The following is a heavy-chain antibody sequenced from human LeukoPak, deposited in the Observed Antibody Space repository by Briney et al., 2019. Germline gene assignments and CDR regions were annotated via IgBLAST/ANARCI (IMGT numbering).Heavy chain of an antibody. CDR3: ARGRIVGATPYYYYGLDV. J-gene: IGHJ6*02. D-gene: IGHD1-26*01. Sequence: PSETLSLTCAVYGGSFSNYYWSWIRQPPGKGLEWIGEINHSGSTNYNPSLKSRVTISVDTSKNQFSLNLRSVTAADTAVYYCARGRIVGATPYYYYGLDVWGQGTTVTVSS. V-gene: IGHV4-34*01. CDR2: INHSGST. CDR1: GGSFSNYY.